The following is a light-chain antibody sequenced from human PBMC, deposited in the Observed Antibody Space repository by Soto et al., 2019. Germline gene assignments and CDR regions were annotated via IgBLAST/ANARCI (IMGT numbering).Light chain of an antibody. CDR2: DAS. CDR1: QDISNY. V-gene: IGKV1-33*01. Sequence: DIQMTQSPSSLPASVGDRVTITCQASQDISNYLNWYQQKPGKAPKLLIYDASNLETGVPSRFSGSGSGTDFTFTISSLQPEDIATYYCQQYDNPLMYTFGQGPSWRSN. CDR3: QQYDNPLMYT. J-gene: IGKJ2*01.